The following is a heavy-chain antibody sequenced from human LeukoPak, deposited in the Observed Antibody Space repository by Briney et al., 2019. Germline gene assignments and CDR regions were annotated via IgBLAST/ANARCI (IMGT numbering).Heavy chain of an antibody. J-gene: IGHJ5*02. V-gene: IGHV1-2*02. D-gene: IGHD2-2*01. CDR3: ARGYIVVVPAAAFDP. CDR2: INPNSGGT. Sequence: GASVKVSCKASGYTFTGYYMLWVRQAPGQGLEWMGWINPNSGGTNYAQKFQGRVTMTRDTSISTAYMELSRLRSDDTAVYYCARGYIVVVPAAAFDPWGQGTLVTVSS. CDR1: GYTFTGYY.